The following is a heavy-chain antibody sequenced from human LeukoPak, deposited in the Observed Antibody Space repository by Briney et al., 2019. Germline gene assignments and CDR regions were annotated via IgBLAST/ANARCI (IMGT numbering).Heavy chain of an antibody. V-gene: IGHV3-30*02. J-gene: IGHJ4*02. CDR3: AKAVAGYFDY. CDR2: IRYTGSNK. CDR1: GFTFSSYG. D-gene: IGHD6-19*01. Sequence: GGSLRLSCAASGFTFSSYGMHWVRQAPGKGLEWVAFIRYTGSNKYYADSVKGRFTISRDNSKNTLYLQMNGLRAEDTAVYYCAKAVAGYFDYWGQGTLVTVSS.